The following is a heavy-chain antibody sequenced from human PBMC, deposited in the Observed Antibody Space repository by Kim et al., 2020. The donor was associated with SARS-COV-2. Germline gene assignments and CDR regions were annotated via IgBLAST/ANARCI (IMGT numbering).Heavy chain of an antibody. J-gene: IGHJ4*01. CDR2: IYYSGST. V-gene: IGHV4-39*01. Sequence: SETLSLTCTVSGGSISSSSYYWGWIRQPPGKGLEWIGSIYYSGSTYYNPSLKSRVTISVDTSKNQFSLKLSSVTAADTAVYHCARQLPAAAGTSPFDYWG. CDR3: ARQLPAAAGTSPFDY. CDR1: GGSISSSSYY. D-gene: IGHD6-13*01.